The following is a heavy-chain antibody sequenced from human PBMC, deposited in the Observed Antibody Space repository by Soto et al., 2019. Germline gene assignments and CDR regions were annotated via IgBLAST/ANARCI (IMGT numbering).Heavy chain of an antibody. CDR1: GFTFSSYG. V-gene: IGHV3-30*18. J-gene: IGHJ4*02. CDR3: AKDIYDYEDDY. Sequence: QVQLVESGGGVVQPGRSLRLSCAASGFTFSSYGMHWVGQAPGKGLEWVAVISYDGSNKYYADSVKGRFTISRDNSKNTLYLQMNSLRAEDTAVYYCAKDIYDYEDDYWGQGTLVTVSS. D-gene: IGHD5-12*01. CDR2: ISYDGSNK.